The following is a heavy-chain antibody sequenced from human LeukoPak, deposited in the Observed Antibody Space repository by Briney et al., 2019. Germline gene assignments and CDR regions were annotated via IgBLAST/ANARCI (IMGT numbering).Heavy chain of an antibody. V-gene: IGHV3-48*04. CDR1: GFTFSSYW. CDR3: ASLSSGWFRDWFDP. D-gene: IGHD6-19*01. CDR2: ISSSGSTI. Sequence: GGSLRLSCAASGFTFSSYWMSWVHQAPGKGLEWVSYISSSGSTIYYADSVKGRFTISRDNAKNSLYLQMNSLRAEDTAVYYCASLSSGWFRDWFDPWGQGTLVTVSS. J-gene: IGHJ5*02.